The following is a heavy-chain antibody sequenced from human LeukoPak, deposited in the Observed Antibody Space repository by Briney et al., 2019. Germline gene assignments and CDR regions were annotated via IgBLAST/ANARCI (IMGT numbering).Heavy chain of an antibody. Sequence: PGGSLRLSCAASGFTFSSYAMSWVRQAPGKGLEWVSAISGSGGSTYYADSVKGRFTISRDNSKNTLYLQMNSLRAEDTAVYYCAKDLRSLSGTDPHYWGQGALVTVSS. J-gene: IGHJ4*02. D-gene: IGHD1-26*01. CDR1: GFTFSSYA. CDR3: AKDLRSLSGTDPHY. CDR2: ISGSGGST. V-gene: IGHV3-23*01.